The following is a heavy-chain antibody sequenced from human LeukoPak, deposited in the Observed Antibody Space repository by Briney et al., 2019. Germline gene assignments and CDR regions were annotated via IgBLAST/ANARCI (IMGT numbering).Heavy chain of an antibody. V-gene: IGHV3-11*01. J-gene: IGHJ6*03. CDR1: GFTFSDYY. CDR3: ARVGSNDFWSGYYVYYYYMDV. Sequence: GGSLRLSCAASGFTFSDYYMSWIRQAPGKGLEWVSYISSSGSTIYYADSVKGRFTISRDNAKNSLYLQMNSLRAEDTAVYYCARVGSNDFWSGYYVYYYYMDVWGKGTTVTVSS. D-gene: IGHD3-3*01. CDR2: ISSSGSTI.